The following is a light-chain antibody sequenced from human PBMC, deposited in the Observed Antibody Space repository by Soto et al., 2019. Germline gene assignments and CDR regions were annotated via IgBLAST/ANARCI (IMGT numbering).Light chain of an antibody. V-gene: IGKV1-5*03. Sequence: DIQMTQSPSTLSASVGDRVTITCRASQSISSWLAWYQQKPGKAPKLLIYKASSLESGVPSRFSGSESGTEFTLTISSLQPDDFATDYCQQSFTLGPGTKVDIK. J-gene: IGKJ3*01. CDR2: KAS. CDR1: QSISSW. CDR3: QQSFT.